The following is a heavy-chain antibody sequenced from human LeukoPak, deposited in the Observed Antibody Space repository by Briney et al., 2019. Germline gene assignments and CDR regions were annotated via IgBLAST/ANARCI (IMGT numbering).Heavy chain of an antibody. D-gene: IGHD1-26*01. CDR1: GFTFSTYW. Sequence: GGSLSLSCAASGFTFSTYWMSWVRQAPGKGLVCVAVINKDGRAQDYLDSVKGRFTYSRDTAKNSPYLPTSSLRAEDTAVYYCARETNLGYWGQGTLVTVSS. V-gene: IGHV3-7*01. CDR3: ARETNLGY. J-gene: IGHJ4*02. CDR2: INKDGRAQ.